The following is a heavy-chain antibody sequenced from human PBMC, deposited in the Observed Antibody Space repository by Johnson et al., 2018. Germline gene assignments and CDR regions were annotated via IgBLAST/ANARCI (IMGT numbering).Heavy chain of an antibody. CDR2: ISYDGSNK. CDR1: GFTFSSYG. D-gene: IGHD2-15*01. CDR3: ARDGLYCGVGSCYSGYYYYYMDV. Sequence: QVQLVESGGGVVQPGRSLRLSCAASGFTFSSYGMHWVRQAPGKGLEWVAVISYDGSNKYYADSVKGRFTISRDNSKNTLYLQMNSLIAEDTAVYYCARDGLYCGVGSCYSGYYYYYMDVWGKGTTVTVSS. V-gene: IGHV3-30*03. J-gene: IGHJ6*03.